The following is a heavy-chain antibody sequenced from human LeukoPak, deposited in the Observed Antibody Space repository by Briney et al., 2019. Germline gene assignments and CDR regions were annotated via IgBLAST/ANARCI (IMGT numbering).Heavy chain of an antibody. CDR3: ARQGDYDTYYYYYMDV. Sequence: GASLQISCKGSGSIFTSYWIGWVRQLPGKGLEWMGIIYPGDSDTRYSPSFQGQVTISADKSISTAYLQWSSLKASDTAMYYCARQGDYDTYYYYYMDVWGKGTTVTVSS. CDR1: GSIFTSYW. CDR2: IYPGDSDT. D-gene: IGHD4-17*01. V-gene: IGHV5-51*01. J-gene: IGHJ6*03.